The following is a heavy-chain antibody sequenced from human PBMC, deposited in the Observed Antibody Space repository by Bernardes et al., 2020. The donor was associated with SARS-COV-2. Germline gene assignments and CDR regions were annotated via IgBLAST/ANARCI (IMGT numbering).Heavy chain of an antibody. V-gene: IGHV1-58*01. Sequence: SVKVSCKSSGFTFTSSAVQWVRQARGQRLAWIGWIVVGSGNTNYPQKFQERVTITRDMSTSTAYMELSSLRSEDTAVYYCAKAKGLLHFLEWLTVDYWGQGTLVTVSS. CDR1: GFTFTSSA. D-gene: IGHD3-3*01. CDR3: AKAKGLLHFLEWLTVDY. J-gene: IGHJ4*02. CDR2: IVVGSGNT.